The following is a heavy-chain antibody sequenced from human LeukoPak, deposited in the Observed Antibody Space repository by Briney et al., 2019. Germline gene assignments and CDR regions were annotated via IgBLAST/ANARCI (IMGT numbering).Heavy chain of an antibody. J-gene: IGHJ4*02. CDR3: ARGTTVTTGELDY. CDR2: INPNSGGT. CDR1: GYTFTGYY. V-gene: IGHV1-2*06. D-gene: IGHD4-17*01. Sequence: ASVKVSCKASGYTFTGYYMHWVRQAPGQWLEWMGRINPNSGGTNYAQKFQGRVTMTRDTSISTAYMELSRLRSDDTAVYYCARGTTVTTGELDYWGQGTLVTVSS.